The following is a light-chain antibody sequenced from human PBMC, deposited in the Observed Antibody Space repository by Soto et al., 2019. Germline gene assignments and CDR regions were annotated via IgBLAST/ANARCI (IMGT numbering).Light chain of an antibody. CDR2: DVN. J-gene: IGLJ2*01. CDR1: SSDIGGYNY. V-gene: IGLV2-14*03. Sequence: QSALTQPASVSGSPGQSITISCTGTSSDIGGYNYVSWYQQHPGKAPQLIIYDVNTRPSGVSHRFSGSKSDKTASLTISGLQAEDEADYYCSSYTATSALILFGGGTKLTVL. CDR3: SSYTATSALIL.